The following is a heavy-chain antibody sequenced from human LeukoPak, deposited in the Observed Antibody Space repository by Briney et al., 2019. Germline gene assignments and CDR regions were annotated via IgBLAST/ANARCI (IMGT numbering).Heavy chain of an antibody. V-gene: IGHV4-31*02. CDR1: GGSISSGNYY. Sequence: SETLSLTCSVSGGSISSGNYYWNWIRHHPGKGLEWIGYIYYTGSTYYNPSLKRRFSISLDKSKNQFSLKLSSVTAADTAVYYCARVLPLLVHDYWGQGTLVTVSS. J-gene: IGHJ4*02. CDR2: IYYTGST. D-gene: IGHD6-6*01. CDR3: ARVLPLLVHDY.